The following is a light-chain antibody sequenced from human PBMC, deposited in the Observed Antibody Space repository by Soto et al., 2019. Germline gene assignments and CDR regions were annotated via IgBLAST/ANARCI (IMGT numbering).Light chain of an antibody. CDR3: QQYNSDSHT. Sequence: DIQLTQSPSFLSASLGDRVTITCRASQSISSYLHWYQQEPGKAPKLLIYAASNLQSGVPSRFSGSGSGTEFTLTISSLQPDDFATYYCQQYNSDSHTFGQGTKVDIK. CDR2: AAS. CDR1: QSISSY. J-gene: IGKJ1*01. V-gene: IGKV1-9*01.